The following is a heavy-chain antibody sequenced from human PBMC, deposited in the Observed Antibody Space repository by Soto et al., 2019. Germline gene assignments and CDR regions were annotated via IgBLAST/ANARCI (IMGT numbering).Heavy chain of an antibody. J-gene: IGHJ6*02. CDR1: GFTFKSYT. V-gene: IGHV3-21*04. Sequence: EALLEESGGGLVKPGGSLRLSCVASGFTFKSYTMNWVRQAPGKGLEWVSSISSRSDYVHYADSVKGRFTISRDNAENALSLAMNNLGVDDTALYYCTRGAPAPRREAASSAPNRGGMDVGGQGTTVTVSS. CDR2: ISSRSDYV. D-gene: IGHD6-25*01. CDR3: TRGAPAPRREAASSAPNRGGMDV.